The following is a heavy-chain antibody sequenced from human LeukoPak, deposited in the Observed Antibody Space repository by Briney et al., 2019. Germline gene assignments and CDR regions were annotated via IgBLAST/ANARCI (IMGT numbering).Heavy chain of an antibody. V-gene: IGHV1-69*13. CDR1: GGTFSSYA. CDR2: IIPIFGTA. Sequence: SVKVPCKASGGTFSSYAISWVRQAPGRGLEWMGGIIPIFGTANYAQKFQGRVTITADESTSTAYMELSSLRSEDTAVYYCARDPETAYYYGMDVWGQGTTVTVSS. CDR3: ARDPETAYYYGMDV. J-gene: IGHJ6*02.